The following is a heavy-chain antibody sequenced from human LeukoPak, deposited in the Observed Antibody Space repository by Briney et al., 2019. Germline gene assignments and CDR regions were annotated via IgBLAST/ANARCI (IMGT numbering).Heavy chain of an antibody. CDR2: IYTGDSDT. J-gene: IGHJ4*02. CDR3: TARGVDYYGSGSYSDY. Sequence: GESLKISCKGSGYSFTSYWIGWVRQMPGKGLEWMGIIYTGDSDTRYSPSFQGQVTISADKSISTAYLQWSSLKASDTAMYYCTARGVDYYGSGSYSDYWGQGTLVTVSS. CDR1: GYSFTSYW. V-gene: IGHV5-51*01. D-gene: IGHD3-10*01.